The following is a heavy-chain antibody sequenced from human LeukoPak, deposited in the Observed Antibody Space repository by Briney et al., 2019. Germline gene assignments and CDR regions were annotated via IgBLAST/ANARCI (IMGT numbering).Heavy chain of an antibody. CDR2: INPNSGGT. Sequence: ASVKVSCKASGYTFTGYYMHWVRQAPGQGLEWMGWINPNSGGTNYAQKLQGRVTMTTDTSTSTAYMELRSLRSDDTAVYYCARGYGATSRRGYYMDVWGKGTTVTVSS. CDR3: ARGYGATSRRGYYMDV. D-gene: IGHD5-12*01. J-gene: IGHJ6*03. CDR1: GYTFTGYY. V-gene: IGHV1-2*02.